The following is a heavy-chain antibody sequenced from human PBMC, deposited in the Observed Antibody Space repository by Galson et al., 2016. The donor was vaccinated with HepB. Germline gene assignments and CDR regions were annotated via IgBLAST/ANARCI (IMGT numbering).Heavy chain of an antibody. Sequence: SVKVSCKASGYTFTDYYMHWVRQAPGQGLEWMGWINPNSGGTEYVQKFQGRVTKTRDTSISTVYMELSSLRSDDTAVYYCAREVGRSGWSDNYGMYVWGQGTTVTVSS. CDR3: AREVGRSGWSDNYGMYV. J-gene: IGHJ6*02. CDR2: INPNSGGT. CDR1: GYTFTDYY. V-gene: IGHV1-2*02. D-gene: IGHD6-19*01.